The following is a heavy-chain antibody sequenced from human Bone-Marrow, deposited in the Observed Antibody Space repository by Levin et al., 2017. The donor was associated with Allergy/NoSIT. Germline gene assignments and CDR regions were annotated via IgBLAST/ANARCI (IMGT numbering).Heavy chain of an antibody. V-gene: IGHV3-66*01. CDR3: ARNGVGTAAGTP. CDR2: IYSGGDT. Sequence: GGSLRLSCAASGFSVSRNYMSWVRQAPGKGLEWVSLIYSGGDTQYADSVKGRFTISRDNSRNTLYLQMNNLRGDDTAVYYCARNGVGTAAGTPWGQGTLVSVSS. J-gene: IGHJ4*02. CDR1: GFSVSRNY. D-gene: IGHD6-13*01.